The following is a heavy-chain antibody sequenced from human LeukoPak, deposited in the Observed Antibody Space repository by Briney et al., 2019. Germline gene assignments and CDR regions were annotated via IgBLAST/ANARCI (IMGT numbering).Heavy chain of an antibody. J-gene: IGHJ4*02. Sequence: PGGSLRLSCAASGFTFSTYTMNWVRQAPGKGLEWVSYISSSGTTIYYADSVKGRFTISRDNAKNSLYLQMNSQRAEDTAVYCCARYAYQYSSGWFFDYWGQGTLVTVSS. V-gene: IGHV3-48*01. CDR3: ARYAYQYSSGWFFDY. CDR2: ISSSGTTI. D-gene: IGHD6-19*01. CDR1: GFTFSTYT.